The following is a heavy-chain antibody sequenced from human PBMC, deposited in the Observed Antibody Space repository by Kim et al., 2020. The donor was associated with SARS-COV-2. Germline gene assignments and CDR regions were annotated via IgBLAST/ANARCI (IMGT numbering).Heavy chain of an antibody. CDR3: ARRDGGWFGSSWTKDY. V-gene: IGHV4-39*01. D-gene: IGHD6-13*01. J-gene: IGHJ4*02. CDR2: IYYSGST. Sequence: SETLSLTCTVSGGSISSSSYYWGWIRQPPGKGLEWIGSIYYSGSTYYNPSLKSRVTISVDTSKNQFSLKLSSVTAADTAVYYCARRDGGWFGSSWTKDYWGQGTLVTVSS. CDR1: GGSISSSSYY.